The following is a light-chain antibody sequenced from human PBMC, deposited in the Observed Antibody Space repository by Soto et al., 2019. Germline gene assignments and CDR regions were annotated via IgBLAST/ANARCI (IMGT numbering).Light chain of an antibody. V-gene: IGLV7-46*01. Sequence: QTVVTQEPSLTVSPGGTVTLTCGSSTGAVTSGHYPYWFQQKPGQAPRTLIYDTTNKHSWTPARFSGSLLGGKAALTLSGAQPEDEAEYYCVLSYSPTRVFGGGTKVTVL. J-gene: IGLJ3*02. CDR2: DTT. CDR3: VLSYSPTRV. CDR1: TGAVTSGHY.